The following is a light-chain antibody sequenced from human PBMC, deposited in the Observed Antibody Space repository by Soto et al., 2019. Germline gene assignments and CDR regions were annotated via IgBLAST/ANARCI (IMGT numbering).Light chain of an antibody. CDR3: QQSYSTPYT. J-gene: IGKJ2*01. Sequence: DIHITHSRSSLSASVGDRVTITCRSSQSISNYLNWYQQKPGKAPNLLIYIASNLHSGVPSRFSGSGSGTDFTLTISSLQPEDFATYYCQQSYSTPYTFGQGTKVDIK. CDR1: QSISNY. CDR2: IAS. V-gene: IGKV1-39*01.